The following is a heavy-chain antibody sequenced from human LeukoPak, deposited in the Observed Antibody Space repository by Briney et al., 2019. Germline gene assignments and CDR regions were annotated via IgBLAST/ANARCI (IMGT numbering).Heavy chain of an antibody. J-gene: IGHJ4*02. CDR2: IYYSGST. CDR1: GGSVGSGSYY. CDR3: ATMVRGVILFDY. V-gene: IGHV4-61*01. D-gene: IGHD3-10*01. Sequence: SETLSLTCTVSGGSVGSGSYYWSWIRQPPGTGLEWIGYIYYSGSTNYNPSLKSRVTISVDTSKNQFSLKLSSVTAADTAVYYCATMVRGVILFDYWGQGTLVTVSS.